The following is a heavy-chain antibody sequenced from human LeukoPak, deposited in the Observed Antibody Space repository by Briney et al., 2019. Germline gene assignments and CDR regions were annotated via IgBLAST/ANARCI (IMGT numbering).Heavy chain of an antibody. CDR3: ARGSVTTTWY. CDR2: IYYSGST. J-gene: IGHJ4*02. Sequence: SETLSLTCTVSGGSISSGDYYWSWIRQPPGKGLEWIGYIYYSGSTYYNPSLKSRVTISVDTSKNQSSLKLSSVTAADTAVYYCARGSVTTTWYWGQGTLVTVSS. CDR1: GGSISSGDYY. D-gene: IGHD4-11*01. V-gene: IGHV4-30-4*01.